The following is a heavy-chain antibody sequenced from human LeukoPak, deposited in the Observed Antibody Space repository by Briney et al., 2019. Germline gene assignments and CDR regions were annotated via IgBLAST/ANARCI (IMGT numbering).Heavy chain of an antibody. Sequence: GASVKVSCKASGYTFTSYDINWVRQATGQGLEWMGWMNPNSGNTGYAQKFQGRVTMTRNTSISTAYMELSSLRSEDTAVYYCARGPLYYDFWSGYYTLIYCYYYMDVWGKGTTVTVSS. J-gene: IGHJ6*03. CDR1: GYTFTSYD. D-gene: IGHD3-3*01. CDR2: MNPNSGNT. V-gene: IGHV1-8*01. CDR3: ARGPLYYDFWSGYYTLIYCYYYMDV.